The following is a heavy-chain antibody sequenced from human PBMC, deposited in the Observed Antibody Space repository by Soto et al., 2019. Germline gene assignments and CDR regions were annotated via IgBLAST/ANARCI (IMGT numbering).Heavy chain of an antibody. V-gene: IGHV3-30*18. CDR1: GFTFSSYG. J-gene: IGHJ4*02. CDR3: AKGPGPCGGDCYLFDY. Sequence: GGSLRLSCAASGFTFSSYGMHWVRQAPGKGLEWVAVISYDGSNKYYADSVKGRFTISRDNSKNTLYLQMNSLRAEDTAVYYCAKGPGPCGGDCYLFDYWGQGTLVTVSS. D-gene: IGHD2-21*02. CDR2: ISYDGSNK.